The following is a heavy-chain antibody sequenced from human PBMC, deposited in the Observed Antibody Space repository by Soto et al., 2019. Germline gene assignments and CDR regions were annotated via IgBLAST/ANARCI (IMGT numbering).Heavy chain of an antibody. CDR1: YSFTSYW. Sequence: YSFTSYWLSWVRQMPGKGLEWMGRIDPSDSYTNYSPSFQGHVTISADKSISTAYLQWSSLKASDTAMYYCARHALTDYYDSSGYSLGAFDIWGQGTMVTVSS. V-gene: IGHV5-10-1*01. J-gene: IGHJ3*02. CDR2: IDPSDSYT. CDR3: ARHALTDYYDSSGYSLGAFDI. D-gene: IGHD3-22*01.